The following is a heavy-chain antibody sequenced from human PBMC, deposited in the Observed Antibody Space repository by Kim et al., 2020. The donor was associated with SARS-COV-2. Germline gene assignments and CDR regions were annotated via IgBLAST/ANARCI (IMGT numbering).Heavy chain of an antibody. CDR3: ASYCATAF. CDR2: ICSSGSTT. Sequence: GGSLRLSCAASGFTFSGSYMHWVRQAPGKGLVWVSYICSSGSTTTYADSVKGRFTISRDNAKNTLYLQMNSLRAEDTAVYFCASYCATAFGGQRT. V-gene: IGHV3-11*04. J-gene: IGHJ4*02. D-gene: IGHD1-26*01. CDR1: GFTFSGSY.